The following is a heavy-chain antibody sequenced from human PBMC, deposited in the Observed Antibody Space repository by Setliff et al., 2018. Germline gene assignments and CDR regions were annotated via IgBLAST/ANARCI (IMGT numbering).Heavy chain of an antibody. CDR1: GVSINSLNW. CDR2: INHSGNT. V-gene: IGHV4-4*02. J-gene: IGHJ6*03. D-gene: IGHD6-19*01. Sequence: SETLSLTCAVSGVSINSLNWWTWVRQPPEKGLEWIGEINHSGNTNYNPSLKSRVTISVDKSTNQFSLKLNSVTAADTAVYYCVRTDYSDGRYSMDVWGKGTTVTVSS. CDR3: VRTDYSDGRYSMDV.